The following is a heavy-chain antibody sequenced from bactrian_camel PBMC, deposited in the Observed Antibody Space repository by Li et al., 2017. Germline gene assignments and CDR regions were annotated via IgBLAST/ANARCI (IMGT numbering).Heavy chain of an antibody. CDR3: AAGCTQIRRGAIRPERYTN. D-gene: IGHD5*01. V-gene: IGHV3S55*01. CDR1: GDAIGRYC. CDR2: IGSDGST. Sequence: QVQLVESGGVSVQVGGSLRLSCVASGDAIGRYCMGWFRQIPDKEREAVAGIGSDGSTSYADAVKGRFTISKDDANNTLYLQMDSLKFEDTAMYYCAAGCTQIRRGAIRPERYTNWGQGTQVTVS. J-gene: IGHJ4*01.